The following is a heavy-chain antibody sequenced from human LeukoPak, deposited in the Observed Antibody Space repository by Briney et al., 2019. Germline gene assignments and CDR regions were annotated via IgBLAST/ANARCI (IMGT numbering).Heavy chain of an antibody. CDR3: ARKGGPRVNAFDI. CDR2: INPNTGGT. V-gene: IGHV1-2*02. Sequence: GASVKVSCKASGYTFTGYYMHWVRQAPGQGLEWMGWINPNTGGTNYAQMFQGRVTMTRDTSTSTAYMELTGLRSDDTAVYFCARKGGPRVNAFDIWGQGTMVTVSS. CDR1: GYTFTGYY. D-gene: IGHD1-14*01. J-gene: IGHJ3*02.